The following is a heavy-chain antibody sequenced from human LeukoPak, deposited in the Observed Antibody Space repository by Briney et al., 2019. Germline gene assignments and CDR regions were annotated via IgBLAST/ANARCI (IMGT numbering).Heavy chain of an antibody. CDR3: AKTKALGDSSGYYSPGIDY. J-gene: IGHJ4*02. CDR2: ISWDGGST. Sequence: GGSLRLSCAASGFTFDDYTMHWVRQAPGKGLEWVSLISWDGGSTYYGDSVKGRFTISRDNSKNTLYLQMNSLRAEDTAVYYCAKTKALGDSSGYYSPGIDYWGQGTLVTVSS. V-gene: IGHV3-43*01. D-gene: IGHD3-22*01. CDR1: GFTFDDYT.